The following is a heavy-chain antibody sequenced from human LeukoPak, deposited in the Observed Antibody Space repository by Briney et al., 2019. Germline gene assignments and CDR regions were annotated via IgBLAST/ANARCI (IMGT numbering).Heavy chain of an antibody. D-gene: IGHD5-12*01. J-gene: IGHJ4*02. CDR1: GGSISSGGYS. V-gene: IGHV4-30-2*01. Sequence: SETLSLTCAVSGGSISSGGYSWSWIRQPPGKGLEWIGYIYHSGSTYYNPSLKSRVTISVDRSKNQFSLKLSSVTAADTAVYYCARGYSGYGNRRGSGYFDYWGQGTLVTVSS. CDR2: IYHSGST. CDR3: ARGYSGYGNRRGSGYFDY.